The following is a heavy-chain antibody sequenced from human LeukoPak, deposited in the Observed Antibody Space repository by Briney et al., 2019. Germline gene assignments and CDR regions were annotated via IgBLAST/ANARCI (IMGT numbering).Heavy chain of an antibody. CDR2: IGTAGDT. CDR3: ARGLYYYDSSGYYPLREYRNFDY. Sequence: AGGSLRLSCAASGFTFSGYDMHWVRQATGKGLEWVSAIGTAGDTYYPGSVKGRFTISRENAKNSLYLQMNSLRAGDTAVYYCARGLYYYDSSGYYPLREYRNFDYWGQGTLVTVSS. CDR1: GFTFSGYD. J-gene: IGHJ4*02. V-gene: IGHV3-13*01. D-gene: IGHD3-22*01.